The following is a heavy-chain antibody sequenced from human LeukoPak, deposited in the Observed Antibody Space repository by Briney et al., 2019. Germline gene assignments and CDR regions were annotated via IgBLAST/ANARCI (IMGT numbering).Heavy chain of an antibody. CDR2: IWYDGSNK. D-gene: IGHD1-26*01. CDR3: ATVRGASGSYYIDY. Sequence: GRSLRLSCAASGFTFRSYGMYWVRQAPGKGLEWVAVIWYDGSNKYYADSVKGRFTISRDNSKNTLYVQMNGLRAEDTAVYYCATVRGASGSYYIDYWGQGTLVTVSS. V-gene: IGHV3-33*01. CDR1: GFTFRSYG. J-gene: IGHJ4*02.